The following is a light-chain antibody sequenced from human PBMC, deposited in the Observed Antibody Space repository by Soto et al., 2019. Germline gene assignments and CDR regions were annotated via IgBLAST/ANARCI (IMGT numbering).Light chain of an antibody. J-gene: IGKJ1*01. V-gene: IGKV1-5*03. Sequence: DIQXTQSPXTLSASAGDRVTITCRASQNIDMYLAWYQQKPGQAPSLLIYRASSLQSGVPSRFSGSGSGTEFTLTISSLQPDDFATYYCQQSITYPWTFGQGTKVDIK. CDR2: RAS. CDR1: QNIDMY. CDR3: QQSITYPWT.